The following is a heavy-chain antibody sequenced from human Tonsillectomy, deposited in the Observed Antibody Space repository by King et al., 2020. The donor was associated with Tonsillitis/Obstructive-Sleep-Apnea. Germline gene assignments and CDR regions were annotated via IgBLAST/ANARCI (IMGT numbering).Heavy chain of an antibody. D-gene: IGHD3-9*01. CDR1: GGSISSYY. Sequence: VQLQESGPGLVKPSETLSLTCTVSGGSISSYYWSWIRQPPEKGLEWIGYIYYSGSTNYNPSLKSRVTISVDTSKNQFSLKLSSVTAADTAVYYCARVTSGYYNILTGYSDEYYFDYWGQGTLVTVSS. J-gene: IGHJ4*02. V-gene: IGHV4-59*01. CDR2: IYYSGST. CDR3: ARVTSGYYNILTGYSDEYYFDY.